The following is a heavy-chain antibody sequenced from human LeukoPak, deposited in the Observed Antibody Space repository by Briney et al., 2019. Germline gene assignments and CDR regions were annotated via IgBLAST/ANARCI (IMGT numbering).Heavy chain of an antibody. CDR1: GYTFTNYG. CDR3: ARGGRGGATDY. D-gene: IGHD1-26*01. V-gene: IGHV1-18*01. Sequence: ASVKVSCEASGYTFTNYGITWVRQAPGQGLEWMGWISGYNGDTHYAQNLQDRVTMTTVTSTSTAYMELRSLRSDDTAEYYCARGGRGGATDYWGQGTLATVSS. J-gene: IGHJ4*02. CDR2: ISGYNGDT.